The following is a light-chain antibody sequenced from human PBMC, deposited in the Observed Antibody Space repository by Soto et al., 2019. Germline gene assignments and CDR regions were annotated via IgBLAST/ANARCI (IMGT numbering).Light chain of an antibody. CDR1: QGVRNNY. CDR2: GAS. CDR3: QQYVSSPWT. J-gene: IGKJ1*01. Sequence: EIVLTQSPGTLSLSPGERATLSCRASQGVRNNYLAWFQQKPGQAPRLLIYGASSRATGIPDTFSGSGSGTDFTLTISRLEPEDFAVYYCQQYVSSPWTFGQGTKVEIK. V-gene: IGKV3-20*01.